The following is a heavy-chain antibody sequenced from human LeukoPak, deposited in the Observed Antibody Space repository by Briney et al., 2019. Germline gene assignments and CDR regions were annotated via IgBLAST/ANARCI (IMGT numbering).Heavy chain of an antibody. J-gene: IGHJ4*02. V-gene: IGHV3-66*04. Sequence: PGGSLRLSCAASGFTVSSNYMSWVRQAPGKGLEWVSVIYSGGSTYYADSVKGRFTISRDNSKNTLYLQMNSLRAEDTAVYYCARQESEMTTPANRYFDLWGQGTLITVSS. CDR2: IYSGGST. D-gene: IGHD5-24*01. CDR3: ARQESEMTTPANRYFDL. CDR1: GFTVSSNY.